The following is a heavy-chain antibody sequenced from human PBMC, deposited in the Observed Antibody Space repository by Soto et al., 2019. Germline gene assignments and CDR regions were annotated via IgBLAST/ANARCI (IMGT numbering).Heavy chain of an antibody. J-gene: IGHJ5*02. V-gene: IGHV4-4*02. CDR1: GGSISSSNW. CDR2: IYHSGST. Sequence: SETLSLTCAVSGGSISSSNWWSWVRQPPGKGLEWIGQIYHSGSTNYNPSLKSRVTISVDNSKNQFSLKLSSVTAADTAVYYCASRGGYCSGCSCFCGLFAPWGQGTLVTVSA. D-gene: IGHD2-15*01. CDR3: ASRGGYCSGCSCFCGLFAP.